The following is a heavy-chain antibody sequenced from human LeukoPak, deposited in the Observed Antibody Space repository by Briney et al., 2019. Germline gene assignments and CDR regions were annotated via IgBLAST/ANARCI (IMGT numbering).Heavy chain of an antibody. V-gene: IGHV3-48*03. J-gene: IGHJ4*02. CDR2: ISSSGGTI. Sequence: GGSLRLSCAASGFTFSSYEMNWVRQAPGKGLEWISYISSSGGTIYYADSVKGRFTISRDNAKNSVYLQMISLRAEDTAVYYCARMRPELDYWGQGTLVTVSS. D-gene: IGHD6-6*01. CDR3: ARMRPELDY. CDR1: GFTFSSYE.